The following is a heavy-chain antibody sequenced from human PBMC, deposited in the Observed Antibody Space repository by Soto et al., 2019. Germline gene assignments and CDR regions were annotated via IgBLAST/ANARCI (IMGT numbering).Heavy chain of an antibody. D-gene: IGHD1-26*01. CDR3: GKDLRRWERAAGDS. J-gene: IGHJ4*02. Sequence: QVQLVESGGGVVHPETSLRLSCAASGFTFSSYVMHWVRQAPGKGLEWVAVISYDGNDKLYSDSVKGRFTVSRDNSKNTLFLQMNSLRSEDTDVYFCGKDLRRWERAAGDSWGQGTQVTVSS. V-gene: IGHV3-30*18. CDR2: ISYDGNDK. CDR1: GFTFSSYV.